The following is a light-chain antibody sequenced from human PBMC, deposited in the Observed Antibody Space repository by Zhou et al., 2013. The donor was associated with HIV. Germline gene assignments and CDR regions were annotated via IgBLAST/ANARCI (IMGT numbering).Light chain of an antibody. CDR1: QSVRTY. Sequence: EIVLTQSPATLSLSPGERATLSCRASQSVRTYLAWYQQKPGQSPRLLIYDASRRATGIPDRFSGSGSGTDFTLTISSLDSEDFAVYYCQQRREWPRTFGQGTKVEI. CDR2: DAS. V-gene: IGKV3-11*01. J-gene: IGKJ1*01. CDR3: QQRREWPRT.